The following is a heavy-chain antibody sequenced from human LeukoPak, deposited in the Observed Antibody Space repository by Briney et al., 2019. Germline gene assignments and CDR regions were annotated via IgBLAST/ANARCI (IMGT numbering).Heavy chain of an antibody. J-gene: IGHJ4*02. CDR2: FDPEDGET. CDR3: ATDYARGELHLY. Sequence: ASVKVSCKVSGYTLTALSMHLVRQAPGKGLEWMGGFDPEDGETIYAQKFQGRVTMTEDTSTDTAYMELSSLRSEDTAVYYCATDYARGELHLYLGQGTLVTVSS. CDR1: GYTLTALS. D-gene: IGHD1-26*01. V-gene: IGHV1-24*01.